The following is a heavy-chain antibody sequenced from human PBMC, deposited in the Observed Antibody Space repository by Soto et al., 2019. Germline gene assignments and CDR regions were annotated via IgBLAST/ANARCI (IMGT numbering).Heavy chain of an antibody. J-gene: IGHJ4*02. D-gene: IGHD2-2*01. V-gene: IGHV3-15*07. CDR3: TTDHPRYCSSTSCHVGY. CDR2: VKSKSDGGTM. Sequence: EVQLVESGGGLVKPGGSLRLSCTASGFTFTNAWMNWVRQTPGKGLEWVGRVKSKSDGGTMEYAAPVKGRFSISRDDSKNMVYLQMKGRKSEDTSVYYCTTDHPRYCSSTSCHVGYWGQGTLVSVSS. CDR1: GFTFTNAW.